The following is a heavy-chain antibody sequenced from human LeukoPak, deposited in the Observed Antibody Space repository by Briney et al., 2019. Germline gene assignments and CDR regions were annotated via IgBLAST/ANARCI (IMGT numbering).Heavy chain of an antibody. Sequence: GGSLRLSCATSGFTFDDYAMHWVRQAPGKGLEWVSGISWNSGKIDYADSVKGRFTISRDNAKNSLYLQMNSVRDEDMAFYYCTKGDWFDNWGQGTRVTVSS. V-gene: IGHV3-9*03. J-gene: IGHJ4*02. CDR2: ISWNSGKI. CDR1: GFTFDDYA. D-gene: IGHD3/OR15-3a*01. CDR3: TKGDWFDN.